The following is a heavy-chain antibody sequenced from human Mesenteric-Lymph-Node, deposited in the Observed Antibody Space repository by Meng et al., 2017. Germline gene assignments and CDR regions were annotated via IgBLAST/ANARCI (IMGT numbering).Heavy chain of an antibody. D-gene: IGHD6-19*01. J-gene: IGHJ4*02. Sequence: QVQLEGSVPGLVRPSGTLSLTFTVSCGSITRPTWCSWFRQPPGKGLEWVGHIYYSGSTFYNPSLKRRVIISIDTSKNQFSLNLRSVTAADTAVYYCAGVSSGWDYFDYWGQGTLVTVSS. V-gene: IGHV4-4*02. CDR1: CGSITRPTW. CDR2: IYYSGST. CDR3: AGVSSGWDYFDY.